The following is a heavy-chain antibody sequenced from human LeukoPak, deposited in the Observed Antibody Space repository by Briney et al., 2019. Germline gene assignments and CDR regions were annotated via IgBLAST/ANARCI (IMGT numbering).Heavy chain of an antibody. CDR1: GYTFTSYY. CDR3: ARDGVAYCGGDCYSRYYYGMDV. CDR2: INPSGGST. V-gene: IGHV1-46*01. D-gene: IGHD2-21*02. Sequence: ASVTVSCTASGYTFTSYYMHWVRQAPGQGLEWMGLINPSGGSTSYAQKFQGRVTMTRDTSTSTVYMELSSLRSEDTAVYYCARDGVAYCGGDCYSRYYYGMDVWGQGTTVTVSS. J-gene: IGHJ6*02.